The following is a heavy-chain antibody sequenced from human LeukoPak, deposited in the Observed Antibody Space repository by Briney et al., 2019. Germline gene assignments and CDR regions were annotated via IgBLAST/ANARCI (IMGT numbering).Heavy chain of an antibody. V-gene: IGHV3-66*02. CDR3: VRQGGGDNCR. J-gene: IGHJ4*01. D-gene: IGHD4-23*01. CDR1: GIALNTND. Sequence: GGSLRLFCAASGIALNTNDMNWIRQAPGKGLEWVSIIYPWGSAFYTDSVKGRFTVTRDESKNMMFLQMNTLRPDDTAMYYCVRQGGGDNCRWGQGALVTVSS. CDR2: IYPWGSA.